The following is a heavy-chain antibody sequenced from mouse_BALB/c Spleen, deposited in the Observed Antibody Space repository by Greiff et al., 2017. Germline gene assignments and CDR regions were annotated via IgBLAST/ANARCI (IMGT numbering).Heavy chain of an antibody. V-gene: IGHV5-17*02. D-gene: IGHD2-1*01. Sequence: EVKVVESGGGLVQPGGSRKLSCAASGFTFSSFGMHWVRQAPEKGLEWVAYISSGSSTIYYADTVKGRFTISRDNPKNTLFLQMTSLRSEDTAMYYCARNGNYVDYAMDYWGQGTSVTVSS. CDR2: ISSGSSTI. CDR1: GFTFSSFG. J-gene: IGHJ4*01. CDR3: ARNGNYVDYAMDY.